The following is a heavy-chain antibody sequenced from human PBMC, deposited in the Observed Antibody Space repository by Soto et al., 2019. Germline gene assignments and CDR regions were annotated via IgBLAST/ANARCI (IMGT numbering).Heavy chain of an antibody. J-gene: IGHJ4*02. V-gene: IGHV3-15*07. Sequence: GGSLRLSCAASGFTFSNAWMNWVRQAPGKGLEWVGRIKSKTDGGTTDYAAPVKGRFTISRDDSKNTLYLQMNSLKTEDTAVYYCTTGPMFTYYYDSSGYYETRYFDYWGQGTLVTVSS. CDR1: GFTFSNAW. CDR3: TTGPMFTYYYDSSGYYETRYFDY. D-gene: IGHD3-22*01. CDR2: IKSKTDGGTT.